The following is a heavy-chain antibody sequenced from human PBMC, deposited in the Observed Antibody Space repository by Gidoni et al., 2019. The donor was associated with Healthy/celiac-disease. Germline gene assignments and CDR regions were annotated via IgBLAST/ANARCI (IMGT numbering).Heavy chain of an antibody. V-gene: IGHV3-30*18. Sequence: QVQLVESGGGVVQPGRSLRLSCAASGFTFSSYGMHWVRQAPGKGLEWVAVISYDGSNKYYADSVKGRFTISRDNSKNTLYLQMNSLRAEDTAVYYCAKEGQLLLGAAFDPWGQGTLVTVSS. CDR3: AKEGQLLLGAAFDP. CDR2: ISYDGSNK. CDR1: GFTFSSYG. D-gene: IGHD2-2*01. J-gene: IGHJ5*02.